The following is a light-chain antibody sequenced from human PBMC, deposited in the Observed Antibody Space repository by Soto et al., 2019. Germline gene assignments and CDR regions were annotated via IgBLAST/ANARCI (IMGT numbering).Light chain of an antibody. V-gene: IGKV1-12*01. CDR1: QDISSW. CDR3: QQCDSFPFT. CDR2: AAS. Sequence: DIQMTQSPPSVSASVGDRFTITCRASQDISSWVAWYQQKPGKAPRLLISAASSLQSGVPRRFSGSGSGTDFTLIISSLQPEDFAAYFCQQCDSFPFTFGGGTTVDIK. J-gene: IGKJ4*01.